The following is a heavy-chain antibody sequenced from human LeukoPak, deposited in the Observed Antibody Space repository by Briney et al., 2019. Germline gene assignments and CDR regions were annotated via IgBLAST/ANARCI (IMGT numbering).Heavy chain of an antibody. J-gene: IGHJ3*02. V-gene: IGHV4-59*12. Sequence: SETLSLTCTVSGGSISSYYWSWIRQPPGKGLEWIGYIYYSGSTNYNPSLKSRVTISVDTSKNQFSLKLSSVTAADTAVYYCAREGGDTAMPDAFDIWGQGTMVTVSS. CDR2: IYYSGST. CDR1: GGSISSYY. D-gene: IGHD5-18*01. CDR3: AREGGDTAMPDAFDI.